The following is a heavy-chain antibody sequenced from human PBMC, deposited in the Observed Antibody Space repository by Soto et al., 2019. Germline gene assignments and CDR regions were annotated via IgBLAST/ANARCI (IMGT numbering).Heavy chain of an antibody. D-gene: IGHD2-21*02. CDR3: AKAAEMTFDY. CDR2: IGSSGITI. CDR1: GFTFSDYY. V-gene: IGHV3-11*01. J-gene: IGHJ4*02. Sequence: GGSLRLSCAASGFTFSDYYMSWIRQAPGKGLEWVSSIGSSGITIYYADSVKGRFTISRDNAKNTLYLQMHSLRAEDTAVYFYAKAAEMTFDYWGQGTLVTVSS.